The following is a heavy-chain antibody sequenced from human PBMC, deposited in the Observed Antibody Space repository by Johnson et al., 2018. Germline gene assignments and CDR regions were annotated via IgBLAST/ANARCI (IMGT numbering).Heavy chain of an antibody. D-gene: IGHD1-26*01. V-gene: IGHV3-30*18. J-gene: IGHJ3*02. CDR3: AKARIPTDDDAFDI. CDR2: VVYDGSDK. Sequence: QVQLQESGGGVVQPGRSLRLSCAASGFTFSNYGMHWVRQAPGKGMEWVAVVVYDGSDKYYADSVKGRFTISRDNSKTTLYLQMNSLRAEDTAVYYCAKARIPTDDDAFDIWGQGTMVTVSS. CDR1: GFTFSNYG.